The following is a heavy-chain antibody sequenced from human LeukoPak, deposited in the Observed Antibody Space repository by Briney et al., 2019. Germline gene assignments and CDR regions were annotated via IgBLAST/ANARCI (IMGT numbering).Heavy chain of an antibody. CDR3: ARGSTARYYYDSSGYYRGAFDY. Sequence: ASVKVSCKASGYTFTSYGISWVRQAPGQGLEWMGWISAYNGNTNHAQKLQGRVTMTTDTSTSTAYMELRSLRSDDTAVYYCARGSTARYYYDSSGYYRGAFDYWGQGTLVTVSS. J-gene: IGHJ4*02. CDR1: GYTFTSYG. V-gene: IGHV1-18*01. D-gene: IGHD3-22*01. CDR2: ISAYNGNT.